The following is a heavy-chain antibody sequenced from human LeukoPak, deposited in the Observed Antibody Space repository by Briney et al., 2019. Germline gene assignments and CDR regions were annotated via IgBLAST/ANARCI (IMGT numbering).Heavy chain of an antibody. J-gene: IGHJ3*02. CDR1: GGSISSYY. CDR3: AAFYDFWSGYYIENAFDI. Sequence: SETLSLTCTVSGGSISSYYWSWIRQPPGKGLEWIGYIYHSGSTNYNPSLKSRVTISVDTSKNQFSLKLSSVTAADTAVYYCAAFYDFWSGYYIENAFDIWGQGTMVTVSS. V-gene: IGHV4-59*01. CDR2: IYHSGST. D-gene: IGHD3-3*01.